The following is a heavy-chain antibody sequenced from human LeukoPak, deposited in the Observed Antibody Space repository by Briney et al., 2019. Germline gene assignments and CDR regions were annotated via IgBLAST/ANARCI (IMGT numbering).Heavy chain of an antibody. CDR2: IRSKVNSYAT. CDR3: ARLSKHY. CDR1: GFTFSDSA. J-gene: IGHJ4*02. V-gene: IGHV3-73*01. Sequence: GGSQRLSCAASGFTFSDSAMHWVRQASGKGLEWVGRIRSKVNSYATAYAASVKGRFTISRDDSKNTAYLQMNSLKTEDTAVYYCARLSKHYWGQGILVTVSS.